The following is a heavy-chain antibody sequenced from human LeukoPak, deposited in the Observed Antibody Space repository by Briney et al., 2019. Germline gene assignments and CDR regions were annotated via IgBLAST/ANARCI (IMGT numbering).Heavy chain of an antibody. J-gene: IGHJ4*02. CDR3: ARDGPNYYDSSGYGY. D-gene: IGHD3-22*01. V-gene: IGHV1-18*01. CDR1: GYTFTSYG. CDR2: ISAYNGNT. Sequence: ASVKVSCEASGYTFTSYGISWVRQAPGQGLEWMGWISAYNGNTNYAQKLQGRVTMTTDTSTSTAYMELRSLRSDDTAVYYCARDGPNYYDSSGYGYWGQGTLVTVSS.